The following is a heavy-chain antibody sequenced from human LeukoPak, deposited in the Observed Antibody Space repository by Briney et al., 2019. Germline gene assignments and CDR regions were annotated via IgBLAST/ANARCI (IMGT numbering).Heavy chain of an antibody. J-gene: IGHJ4*02. Sequence: PSETLSLTCTVSGASITSGNFYWSWIRQHPGKGLEWVGYIYYNGGAYYNPFLKSRLTISLDTSKNQFSLKMTSVTPADTAIYYCARTNYYDSSSYYFDFWGQGTLVTVSS. CDR2: IYYNGGA. CDR1: GASITSGNFY. CDR3: ARTNYYDSSSYYFDF. V-gene: IGHV4-31*03. D-gene: IGHD3-22*01.